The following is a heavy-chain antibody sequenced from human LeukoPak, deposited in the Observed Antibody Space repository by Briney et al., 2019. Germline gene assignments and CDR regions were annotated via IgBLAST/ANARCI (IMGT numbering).Heavy chain of an antibody. CDR1: GYSFTNYW. V-gene: IGHV5-10-1*01. Sequence: GESLKISCKGSGYSFTNYWISWVRQMPGKGLEWMGRIDPSDSYTNYSPSFQGHVTISADKSISTAYLQWSSLKASDTAMYYCARHSGGSGSYYNLPFDYWGEGTLVTVSS. J-gene: IGHJ4*02. CDR2: IDPSDSYT. D-gene: IGHD3-10*01. CDR3: ARHSGGSGSYYNLPFDY.